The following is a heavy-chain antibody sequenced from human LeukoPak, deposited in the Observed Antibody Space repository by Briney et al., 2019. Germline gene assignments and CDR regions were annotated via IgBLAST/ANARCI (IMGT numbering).Heavy chain of an antibody. CDR3: ARQKRGIAAAHGAFDI. CDR1: GGSFSGYY. Sequence: SETLSLTCAVYGGSFSGYYWSWIRQPPGKGLEWIGEINHSGSTNYNPSLKSRVTISVDTSKNQFSLKLSSVTAADTAVYYCARQKRGIAAAHGAFDIWGQGTMVTVSS. V-gene: IGHV4-34*01. D-gene: IGHD6-13*01. CDR2: INHSGST. J-gene: IGHJ3*02.